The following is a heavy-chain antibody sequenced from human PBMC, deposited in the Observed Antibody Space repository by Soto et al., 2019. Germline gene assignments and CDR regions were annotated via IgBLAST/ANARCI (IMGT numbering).Heavy chain of an antibody. CDR2: IKQDGSEK. J-gene: IGHJ3*02. CDR1: GFTFSSYW. D-gene: IGHD6-6*01. CDR3: ARCLRAARTYDAFDI. Sequence: GGSLRLSCAASGFTFSSYWMSWVRQAPGKGLEWVANIKQDGSEKYYVDSVKGRFTISRDNAKNSLYLQMNSLRSEDTAVYYCARCLRAARTYDAFDIWGQGTMVTVSS. V-gene: IGHV3-7*03.